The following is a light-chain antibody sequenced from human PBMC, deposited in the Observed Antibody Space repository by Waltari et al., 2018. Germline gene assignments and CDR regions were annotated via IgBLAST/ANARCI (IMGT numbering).Light chain of an antibody. CDR1: QRISEY. CDR2: KAS. J-gene: IGKJ1*01. Sequence: DIQMTQSPSTLSASVGDRVTITCRASQRISEYLAWYQQKPGKAPKLLIYKASSLESGVSSRFSGSGSGTEFTLTISSLQPDDFATYYCQQYNTYSGTFGRGTTVDVK. CDR3: QQYNTYSGT. V-gene: IGKV1-5*03.